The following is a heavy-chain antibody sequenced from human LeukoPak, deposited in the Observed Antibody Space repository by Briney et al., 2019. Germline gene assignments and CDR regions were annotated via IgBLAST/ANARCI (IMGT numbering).Heavy chain of an antibody. J-gene: IGHJ6*04. D-gene: IGHD3-10*02. CDR2: VSYDGSNK. CDR1: GFTFSNYD. V-gene: IGHV3-30*18. CDR3: AELGITMIGGV. Sequence: GGSLRLSCAASGFTFSNYDMHWVRQAPGKGLEWVAVVSYDGSNKYYLHSVKGRFTISRDNAKNSLYLQMNSLRAEDAAVYYCAELGITMIGGVWGKGTTVTISS.